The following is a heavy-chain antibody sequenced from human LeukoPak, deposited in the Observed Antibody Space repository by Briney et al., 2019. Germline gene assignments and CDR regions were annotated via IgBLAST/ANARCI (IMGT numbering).Heavy chain of an antibody. CDR3: ARHDRVAACFDY. Sequence: SETLSLTCTVSGGSISSSSYYWGWIRQPPGKGLEWIGSIYYIGSTYYNPPLKSRVTISVDTSKNQFSLKLSSVTAADTAVYYCARHDRVAACFDYLGQGTLVTVSS. CDR2: IYYIGST. V-gene: IGHV4-39*01. J-gene: IGHJ4*02. D-gene: IGHD6-19*01. CDR1: GGSISSSSYY.